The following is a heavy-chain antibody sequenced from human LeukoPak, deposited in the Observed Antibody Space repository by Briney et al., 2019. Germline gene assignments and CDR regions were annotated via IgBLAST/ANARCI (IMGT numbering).Heavy chain of an antibody. Sequence: GGSLRLSCAASGFTFSSYWMSWVRQAPGKGLEWVANIKQDGSEEYYVDSVKGRFTISRDNANNSLYLQMNSLRAEDTAVYYCAKPSLYYYDTSGYYRYWYFDLWGRGTLVTVSS. V-gene: IGHV3-7*01. J-gene: IGHJ2*01. CDR2: IKQDGSEE. D-gene: IGHD3-22*01. CDR3: AKPSLYYYDTSGYYRYWYFDL. CDR1: GFTFSSYW.